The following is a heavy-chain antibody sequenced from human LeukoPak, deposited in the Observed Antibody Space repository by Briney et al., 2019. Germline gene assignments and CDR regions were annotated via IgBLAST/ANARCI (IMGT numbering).Heavy chain of an antibody. D-gene: IGHD4/OR15-4a*01. J-gene: IGHJ4*02. Sequence: GGSLRLSCAASGFTFSSYSMNWVRQAPGKGLEWVSSISSSSSYINYADSVKGRFTISRDDAKNSLYLQMNSLRAEDTAVYYCAKEVLFDYWGQGTLVTVSS. CDR1: GFTFSSYS. CDR2: ISSSSSYI. V-gene: IGHV3-21*04. CDR3: AKEVLFDY.